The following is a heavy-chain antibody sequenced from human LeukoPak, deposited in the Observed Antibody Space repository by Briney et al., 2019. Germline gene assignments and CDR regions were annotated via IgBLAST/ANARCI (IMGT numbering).Heavy chain of an antibody. V-gene: IGHV1-46*01. Sequence: VASVKVSCKASGYTFTSYYMHWVRQAPGQGLEWMGIINPSGGSTSYAQKFQGRVTMTRDTSTSTVYMELSSLRSEDTAVYYCAKDGLYYDSSAYSGYWGQGTLVTVSS. CDR3: AKDGLYYDSSAYSGY. CDR1: GYTFTSYY. J-gene: IGHJ4*02. D-gene: IGHD3-22*01. CDR2: INPSGGST.